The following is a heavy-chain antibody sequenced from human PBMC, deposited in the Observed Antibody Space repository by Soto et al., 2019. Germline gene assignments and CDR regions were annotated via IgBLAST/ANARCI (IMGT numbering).Heavy chain of an antibody. J-gene: IGHJ6*03. CDR2: IHHGGVT. CDR3: ARVSSSNSRQYYYYYYMDV. V-gene: IGHV4-34*02. D-gene: IGHD4-4*01. Sequence: QVQLQQWGAGLLRPSENLSLTCAIYGGSFSGYFWTWIRQPPGKGLEWIGEIHHGGVTKYNPSLKSRLTMSVETSKTQFSLRLNSVTAADAAVYFCARVSSSNSRQYYYYYYMDVWGNGTTVTVSS. CDR1: GGSFSGYF.